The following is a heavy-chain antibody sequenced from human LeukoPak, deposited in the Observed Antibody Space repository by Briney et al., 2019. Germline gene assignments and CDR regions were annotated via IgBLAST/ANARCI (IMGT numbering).Heavy chain of an antibody. CDR1: GFTFSSYW. Sequence: GGSLRLSCAASGFTFSSYWMSWVRQAPGKGLEWVANIKQDGSEKYYVDSVKGRFTISRDNAKNSLYLQMNSLRAEDTAVYYCARWGWGETTVQKPREHYYYYMDVWGKGTTVTVSS. V-gene: IGHV3-7*03. D-gene: IGHD4-11*01. CDR2: IKQDGSEK. J-gene: IGHJ6*03. CDR3: ARWGWGETTVQKPREHYYYYMDV.